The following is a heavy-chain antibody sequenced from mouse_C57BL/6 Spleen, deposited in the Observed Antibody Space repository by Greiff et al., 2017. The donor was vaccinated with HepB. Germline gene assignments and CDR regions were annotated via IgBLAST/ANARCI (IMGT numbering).Heavy chain of an antibody. CDR1: GYSFTSYW. J-gene: IGHJ3*01. CDR3: ARGWLRRGNFAY. D-gene: IGHD2-2*01. V-gene: IGHV1-61*01. Sequence: QVQLQQPGAELVRPGSSVKLSCKASGYSFTSYWMDWVKQRPGQGLEWIGNIYPSDSETHYNQKFKDKATLTVDKSSSTAYMQLSSLTSEDSAVYYCARGWLRRGNFAYWGQGTLVTVSA. CDR2: IYPSDSET.